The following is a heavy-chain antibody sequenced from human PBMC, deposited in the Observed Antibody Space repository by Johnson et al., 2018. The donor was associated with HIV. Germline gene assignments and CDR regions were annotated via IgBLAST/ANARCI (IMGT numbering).Heavy chain of an antibody. Sequence: VQLVESGGGVVRPGGSLRLSCAASGFTFDDYGMSWVHQAPGKGLEWVSGINWNGGGTGYVDSVKGRFTISRDNAKNSLYLQMNSLRAEDTALYYCATDVSGAREGRPACDIGGQGKMVTVAS. V-gene: IGHV3-20*04. CDR3: ATDVSGAREGRPACDI. D-gene: IGHD1-26*01. CDR1: GFTFDDYG. CDR2: INWNGGGT. J-gene: IGHJ3*02.